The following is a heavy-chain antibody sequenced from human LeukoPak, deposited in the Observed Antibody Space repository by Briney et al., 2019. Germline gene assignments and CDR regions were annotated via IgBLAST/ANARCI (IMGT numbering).Heavy chain of an antibody. Sequence: GGSLRLSCAASGFTFSGYWMSWVRQAPGKGLEWVANIKQDGSEKYYVDSVKGRFTISRDNAKNSLYLQMNSLRAEDTAVYYCAISMVRASAGYWGQGTLVTVSS. V-gene: IGHV3-7*01. CDR2: IKQDGSEK. CDR1: GFTFSGYW. D-gene: IGHD3-10*01. CDR3: AISMVRASAGY. J-gene: IGHJ4*02.